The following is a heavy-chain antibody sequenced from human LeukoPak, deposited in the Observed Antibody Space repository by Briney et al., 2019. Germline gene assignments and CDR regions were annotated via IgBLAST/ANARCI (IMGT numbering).Heavy chain of an antibody. D-gene: IGHD2-2*01. CDR1: GFTFSSYS. CDR2: ISSGGSTI. Sequence: PGGSLRLSCAASGFTFSSYSMNWVRQAPGKGLEWVSYISSGGSTIYYADSVKGRFTISRDNAKNSLFLQMNSLRADDTAVYYCAKDLGVYCSTPSCPADYWGQGTLVTVSS. V-gene: IGHV3-48*04. CDR3: AKDLGVYCSTPSCPADY. J-gene: IGHJ4*02.